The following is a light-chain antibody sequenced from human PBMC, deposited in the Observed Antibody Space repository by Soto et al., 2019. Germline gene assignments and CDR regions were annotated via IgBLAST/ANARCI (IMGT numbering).Light chain of an antibody. J-gene: IGKJ5*01. CDR2: LGS. CDR3: MQALQTFT. V-gene: IGKV2-28*01. CDR1: QSLLHSNGYNY. Sequence: DILITQSPLSLPVTPGEPASISCRSSQSLLHSNGYNYLDWDLQKPGQSPHLLIYLGSNRASGVPDRLSGSGSGTDFTLKISRVEAEDAGVYYCMQALQTFTFGQGTRLEIK.